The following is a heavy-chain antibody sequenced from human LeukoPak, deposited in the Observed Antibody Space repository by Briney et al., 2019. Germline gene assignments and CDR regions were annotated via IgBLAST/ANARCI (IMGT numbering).Heavy chain of an antibody. D-gene: IGHD3-16*02. CDR1: GGSFSGYY. Sequence: SETLSLTCAVYGGSFSGYYWSWIRQPPGKGLGWIGEINHSGSTNYNPSLKSRVTISVDTSKNQFSLKLSSVTAADTAVYYCARGVHYNYVWGSYRGSSFDYWGQGTLVTVSS. J-gene: IGHJ4*02. V-gene: IGHV4-34*01. CDR3: ARGVHYNYVWGSYRGSSFDY. CDR2: INHSGST.